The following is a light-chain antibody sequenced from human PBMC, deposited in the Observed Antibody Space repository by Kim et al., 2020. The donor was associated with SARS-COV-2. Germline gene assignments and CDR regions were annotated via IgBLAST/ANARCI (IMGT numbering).Light chain of an antibody. CDR1: SSDVGSYNY. CDR2: EVN. J-gene: IGLJ2*01. V-gene: IGLV2-8*01. CDR3: SSHAGDIILL. Sequence: SSLPPPPSSSWSPGQSVTISCTGTSSDVGSYNYVSWYQQHPGKAPKLMIYEVNKRPSGVPDRFSGSKSDNTASLTVSGLQAEDEADYYCSSHAGDIILLFGGGTQLTVL.